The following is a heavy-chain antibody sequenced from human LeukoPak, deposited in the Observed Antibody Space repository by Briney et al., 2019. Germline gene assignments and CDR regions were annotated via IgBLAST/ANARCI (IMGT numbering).Heavy chain of an antibody. Sequence: GGSLRLACAASGFTHNKSTYPFNTYAMHWVRQAPGRGPEWVAVISYDGNTQHYADSVKGRFTISRDNAKNSLYLQMNSLRAEDTAVYYCAGGGDSSSWSAAPTDWGQGTLVTVSS. CDR2: ISYDGNTQ. D-gene: IGHD6-13*01. V-gene: IGHV3-30-3*01. CDR3: AGGGDSSSWSAAPTD. CDR1: GFTHNKSTYPFNTYA. J-gene: IGHJ4*02.